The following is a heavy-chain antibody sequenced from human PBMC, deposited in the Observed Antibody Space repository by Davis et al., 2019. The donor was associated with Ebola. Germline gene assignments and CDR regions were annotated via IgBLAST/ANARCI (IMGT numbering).Heavy chain of an antibody. CDR1: SSSGYY. Sequence: SSSGYYWTWSAQPPGMGLEWIGEINHSGSTNYNPSLKSRVTISVDTSKNQFSLKMSSVTAADTAVYYGATLRRLLRFLDRFDPSGQGTLVTVSS. V-gene: IGHV4-34*01. CDR3: ATLRRLLRFLDRFDP. CDR2: INHSGST. D-gene: IGHD3-3*01. J-gene: IGHJ5*02.